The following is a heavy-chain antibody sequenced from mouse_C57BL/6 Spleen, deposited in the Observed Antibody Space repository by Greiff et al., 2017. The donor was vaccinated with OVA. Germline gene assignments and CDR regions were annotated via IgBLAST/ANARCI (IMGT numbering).Heavy chain of an antibody. V-gene: IGHV1-50*01. D-gene: IGHD1-1*01. CDR1: GYTFTSYW. J-gene: IGHJ3*01. Sequence: QVQLQQPGAELVKPGASVKLSCKASGYTFTSYWMQWVKQRPGQGLEWIGEIDPSDSYTNYNQKFKGKATLTVDTSSSTAYMQLSSLTSEDSAVYYCARGEGFYYYGSSPAWFAYWGQGTLVTVSA. CDR3: ARGEGFYYYGSSPAWFAY. CDR2: IDPSDSYT.